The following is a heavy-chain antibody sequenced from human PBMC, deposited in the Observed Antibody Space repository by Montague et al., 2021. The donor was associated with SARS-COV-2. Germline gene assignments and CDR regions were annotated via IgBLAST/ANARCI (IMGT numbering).Heavy chain of an antibody. CDR3: ARETMTADAFDI. D-gene: IGHD1-14*01. J-gene: IGHJ3*02. CDR2: FYSVGST. Sequence: SETRSLTCTVSGASVGSSDWGWIRQSPGKGLEWIGYFYSVGSTDYNPFLKSRATISRDTSKNQFSLKVRSVTAADTAVYYCARETMTADAFDIWGQGTMVTVSS. CDR1: GASVGSSD. V-gene: IGHV4-59*02.